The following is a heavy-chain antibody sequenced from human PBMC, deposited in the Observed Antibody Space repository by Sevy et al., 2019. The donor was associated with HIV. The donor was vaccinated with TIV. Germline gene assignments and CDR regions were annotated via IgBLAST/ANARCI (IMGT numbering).Heavy chain of an antibody. CDR1: GGSFSGYY. CDR2: LNHSGST. J-gene: IGHJ5*02. CDR3: ARVPRTNWGWYNWFDP. D-gene: IGHD7-27*01. Sequence: SETLSLSCAVYGGSFSGYYWSWIRRPPGKGLEWIGELNHSGSTNYNPSLKSRVTISVDTSKNQFSLKLSSVTAADTAVYYCARVPRTNWGWYNWFDPWGQGTLVTVSS. V-gene: IGHV4-34*01.